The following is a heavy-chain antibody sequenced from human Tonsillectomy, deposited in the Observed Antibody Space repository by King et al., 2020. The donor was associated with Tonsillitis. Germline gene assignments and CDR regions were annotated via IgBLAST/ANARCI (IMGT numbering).Heavy chain of an antibody. Sequence: QLVESGGGVVQPGRSLRLSCAASGFTFSSYGMHWVRQAPGKGLEWVAVIWYDGSNKYYADSVKGRFTISRDNSKKTLYLQMNSLRAEDTAVYYCARDLVGYCSSTSCHHFDYWGQGTLVTVSS. D-gene: IGHD2-2*01. CDR1: GFTFSSYG. J-gene: IGHJ4*02. V-gene: IGHV3-33*01. CDR2: IWYDGSNK. CDR3: ARDLVGYCSSTSCHHFDY.